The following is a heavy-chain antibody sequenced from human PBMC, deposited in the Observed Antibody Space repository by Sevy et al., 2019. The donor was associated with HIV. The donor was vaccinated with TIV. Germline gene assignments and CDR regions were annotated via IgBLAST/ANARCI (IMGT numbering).Heavy chain of an antibody. Sequence: SETLSLTCTVSGGSISSGDYYWSWIRQPPGKGLEWIGYIYYSGSTYYNPSLKSRVTISVDTSKNQFSLKLSSVTAADTAVYCCARARDYYDSRTISNWFDPWGQGTLVTVSS. CDR2: IYYSGST. CDR3: ARARDYYDSRTISNWFDP. J-gene: IGHJ5*02. V-gene: IGHV4-30-4*01. D-gene: IGHD3-22*01. CDR1: GGSISSGDYY.